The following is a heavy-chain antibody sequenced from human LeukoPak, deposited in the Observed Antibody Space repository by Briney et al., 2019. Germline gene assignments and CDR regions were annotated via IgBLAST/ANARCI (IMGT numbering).Heavy chain of an antibody. V-gene: IGHV4-34*01. CDR1: GGSFSGYY. D-gene: IGHD3-10*01. J-gene: IGHJ4*02. Sequence: SETLSLTCAVYGGSFSGYYWSWIRQPPGKGLEWIGEINHSGSTNYKPSLKSRVTISVDTSKNQFSLKLSSVTAADTAVYYCARSSVWFGEPTLDYWGQGTLVTVSS. CDR2: INHSGST. CDR3: ARSSVWFGEPTLDY.